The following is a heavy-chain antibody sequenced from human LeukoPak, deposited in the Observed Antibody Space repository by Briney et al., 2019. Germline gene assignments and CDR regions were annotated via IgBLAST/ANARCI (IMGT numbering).Heavy chain of an antibody. V-gene: IGHV4-38-2*02. Sequence: SETLSLTCTVSGYSITTNYYWAWIRQSPGTGLEWIGSVYHNGETYYNPSLKRRVIISFDTSKNEFSLRLTSVTAADTAVYYCVTPRSWELSDMAVWGKGTTVIVSS. CDR1: GYSITTNYY. D-gene: IGHD1-26*01. J-gene: IGHJ6*03. CDR2: VYHNGET. CDR3: VTPRSWELSDMAV.